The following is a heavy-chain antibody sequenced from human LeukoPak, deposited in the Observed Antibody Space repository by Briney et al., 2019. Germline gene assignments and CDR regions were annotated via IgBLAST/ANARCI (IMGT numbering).Heavy chain of an antibody. V-gene: IGHV1-69*06. CDR2: IIPIFGTA. Sequence: ASVKVSCKASGGTFSSYAISWVRQAPGQGLEWMGGIIPIFGTANYAQKFQGRVTITADKSTSTAYMELRSLRSDDTAVYYCARRGGFLEWSNYYYYMDVWGKGTTVTVSS. CDR1: GGTFSSYA. J-gene: IGHJ6*03. D-gene: IGHD3-3*01. CDR3: ARRGGFLEWSNYYYYMDV.